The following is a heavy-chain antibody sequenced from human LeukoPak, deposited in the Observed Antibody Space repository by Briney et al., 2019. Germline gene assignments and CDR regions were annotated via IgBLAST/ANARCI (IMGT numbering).Heavy chain of an antibody. CDR3: ARDRRDWGAFDI. CDR2: IYYSGST. Sequence: SETLSLTCTVSGGSISSSSYYWGWIRQPPGKGLEWIGSIYYSGSTYYNPSLKSRVATSVDTSKNQFSLKLSSVTAADTAVYYCARDRRDWGAFDIWGQGTMVTVSS. CDR1: GGSISSSSYY. V-gene: IGHV4-39*07. J-gene: IGHJ3*02. D-gene: IGHD3-16*01.